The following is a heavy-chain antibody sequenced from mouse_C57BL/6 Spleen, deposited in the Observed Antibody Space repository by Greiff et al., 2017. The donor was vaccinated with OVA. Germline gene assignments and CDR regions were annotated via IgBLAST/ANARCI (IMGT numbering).Heavy chain of an antibody. CDR3: ARRDYYGSSYGYFDV. J-gene: IGHJ1*03. V-gene: IGHV5-15*01. CDR2: ISNLAYSI. CDR1: GFTFSDYG. Sequence: EVKLMESGGGLVQPGGSLKLSCAAPGFTFSDYGMAWVRQAPRKGPEWVAFISNLAYSIYYADTVPGRFPISRENAKNTLYLEMSSLRSEDTAMYYCARRDYYGSSYGYFDVGGTGTTVSVSS. D-gene: IGHD1-1*01.